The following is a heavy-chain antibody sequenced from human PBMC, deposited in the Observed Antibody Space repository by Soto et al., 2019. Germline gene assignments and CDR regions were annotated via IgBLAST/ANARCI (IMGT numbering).Heavy chain of an antibody. J-gene: IGHJ4*02. CDR1: GFTFSAYS. CDR2: ISSGSKTI. V-gene: IGHV3-48*02. Sequence: PGGSLRLSCAASGFTFSAYSVNWVRQAPGKGLGWVSYISSGSKTIYYADSVKGRFTVSRDNAKNSQYLQMNSLRDEDTAVYYCAREDILGVRSFDYWGQGTLVTVSS. CDR3: AREDILGVRSFDY. D-gene: IGHD3-9*01.